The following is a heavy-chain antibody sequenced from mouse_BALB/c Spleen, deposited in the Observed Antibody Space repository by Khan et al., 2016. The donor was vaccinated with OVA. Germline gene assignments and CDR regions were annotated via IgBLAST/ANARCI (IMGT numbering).Heavy chain of an antibody. CDR3: ARERRYDWYFDV. V-gene: IGHV3-6*02. J-gene: IGHJ1*01. Sequence: EVQLQESGPGLVKPSQSLSLTCSVTGYSITSGYYWNWIRQFPGNKLEWMGYISYDGSNNYNPSLKNRISITRDTSKNQFFLKLNSVTTEDTATEYCARERRYDWYFDVWGAGTTVTVSS. CDR2: ISYDGSN. D-gene: IGHD2-14*01. CDR1: GYSITSGYY.